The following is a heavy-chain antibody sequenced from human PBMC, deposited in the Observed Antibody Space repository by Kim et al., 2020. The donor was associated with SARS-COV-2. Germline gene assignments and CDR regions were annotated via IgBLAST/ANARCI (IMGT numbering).Heavy chain of an antibody. CDR3: ARFRRDGPDVVRGNYYYYGMDV. V-gene: IGHV1-2*06. J-gene: IGHJ6*02. CDR2: INPNSGGT. Sequence: ASVKVSCKASGYTFTGYYMHWVRQAPGQGLEWMGRINPNSGGTNYAQKFQGRVTMTRDTSISTAYMELSRLRSDDTAVYYCARFRRDGPDVVRGNYYYYGMDVWGQGTTVTVSS. CDR1: GYTFTGYY. D-gene: IGHD3-10*01.